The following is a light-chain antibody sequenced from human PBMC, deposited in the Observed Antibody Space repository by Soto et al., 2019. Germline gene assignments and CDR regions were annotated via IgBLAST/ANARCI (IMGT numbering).Light chain of an antibody. CDR1: SSDVGGYNY. CDR2: DVS. CDR3: SSYTTSNTRQIV. J-gene: IGLJ1*01. Sequence: QSVLTQPASVSGSPGQSITISYTGTSSDVGGYNYVSWYQHHPGKAPKLMIYDVSNRPSGVSNRFSGSKSGSTASLTISGLQPEDEADYYCSSYTTSNTRQIVFGTGTKVTVL. V-gene: IGLV2-14*03.